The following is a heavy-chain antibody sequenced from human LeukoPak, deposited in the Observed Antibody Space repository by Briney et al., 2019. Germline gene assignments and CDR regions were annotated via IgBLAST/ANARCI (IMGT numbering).Heavy chain of an antibody. J-gene: IGHJ6*03. D-gene: IGHD2-21*01. CDR2: ISGSGGGT. V-gene: IGHV3-23*01. Sequence: GGSLRLSCTASGFTFSSYAMSWVRQAPGKGLEWVSAISGSGGGTYYADSVKGRFTISRDNSRNTLYLQMNSLRAEDTALYYCAKDTWQFAPDYYYYMDVWGKGTTVTVSS. CDR3: AKDTWQFAPDYYYYMDV. CDR1: GFTFSSYA.